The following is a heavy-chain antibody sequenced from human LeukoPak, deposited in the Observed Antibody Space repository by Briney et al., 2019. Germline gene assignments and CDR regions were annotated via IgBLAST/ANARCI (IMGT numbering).Heavy chain of an antibody. CDR1: GFTFSSYA. CDR2: ISTSPSAM. D-gene: IGHD2-21*02. Sequence: GGSLRLSCTASGFTFSSYAMNWVRQAPGKGLEWVSSISTSPSAMYYADSVKGRFTISRDNAKNSLYLQMSGLRDEDTAVYYCARGGTYCGDGCYGTNLWGQGTLVTVSS. CDR3: ARGGTYCGDGCYGTNL. J-gene: IGHJ5*02. V-gene: IGHV3-21*06.